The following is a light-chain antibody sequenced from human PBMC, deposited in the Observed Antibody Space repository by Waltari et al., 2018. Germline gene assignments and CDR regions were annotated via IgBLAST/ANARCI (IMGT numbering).Light chain of an antibody. CDR3: AAWDDSLNGVV. Sequence: QSVLTQPPSASGTPGQRVTIPCSGSTSNIGSNYVYWYQQLPGTAPKVLIYRNNQRPSGVPDRFSGSKSGTSASLAISGLRSEDEADYYCAAWDDSLNGVVFGGGTKLTVL. CDR2: RNN. CDR1: TSNIGSNY. V-gene: IGLV1-47*01. J-gene: IGLJ2*01.